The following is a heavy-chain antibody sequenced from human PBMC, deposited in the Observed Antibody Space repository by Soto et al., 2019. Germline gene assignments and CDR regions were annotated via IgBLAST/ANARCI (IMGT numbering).Heavy chain of an antibody. CDR2: VYWNDDE. V-gene: IGHV2-5*01. Sequence: SGPTRVNPTQTVTLTGTCSGLSLSNYGEVVGCIRQPPGKTLEWLALVYWNDDERYSPSLKVRLTITKDTSKNRVVLTMTNMYPLETATYHCARQFSSLAANYWGQATLVNDSP. D-gene: IGHD6-6*01. CDR1: GLSLSNYGEV. CDR3: ARQFSSLAANY. J-gene: IGHJ4*02.